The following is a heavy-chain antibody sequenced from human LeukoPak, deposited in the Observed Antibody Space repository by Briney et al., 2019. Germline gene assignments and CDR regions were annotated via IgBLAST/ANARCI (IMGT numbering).Heavy chain of an antibody. CDR2: INHSGST. Sequence: SETLSLTCAVYGGSFSGYYWSWIRQPPGKGLEWIGEINHSGSTNYNPSLKSRVTISVDTSKNQFSLKLSSVTAADTAVYYCARGKRYYDFWSGQTGYYYYYMDVWGKGTTVTVSS. V-gene: IGHV4-34*01. J-gene: IGHJ6*03. CDR3: ARGKRYYDFWSGQTGYYYYYMDV. D-gene: IGHD3-3*01. CDR1: GGSFSGYY.